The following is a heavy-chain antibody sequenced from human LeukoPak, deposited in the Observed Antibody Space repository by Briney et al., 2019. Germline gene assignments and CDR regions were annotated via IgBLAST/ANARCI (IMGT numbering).Heavy chain of an antibody. CDR3: ARVRNTALSAPDC. V-gene: IGHV4-30-4*01. J-gene: IGHJ4*02. CDR2: IYYSGST. Sequence: PSETLSLTCTVSGGSISSGDYYWSWIRQPPGKGLEWIGYIYYSGSTYYNPSLKSRVTISVDTSKNQFSLKLSSVTAADTAVYYCARVRNTALSAPDCWGQGTLVTVSS. D-gene: IGHD5-18*01. CDR1: GGSISSGDYY.